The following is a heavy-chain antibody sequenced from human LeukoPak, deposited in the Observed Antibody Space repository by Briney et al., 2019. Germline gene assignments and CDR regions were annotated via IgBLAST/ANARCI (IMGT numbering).Heavy chain of an antibody. Sequence: GGSLRLSCAASGFTFSSYSMNWVRQAPGKGLEWVSYISSSSTIYYVDSVKGRFAISRDNAKNSLYLQMNSLRDGDTAVYYCARVAAGYSVNYFDYWGQGTLVTVSS. CDR2: ISSSSTI. V-gene: IGHV3-48*02. D-gene: IGHD4-23*01. CDR3: ARVAAGYSVNYFDY. CDR1: GFTFSSYS. J-gene: IGHJ4*02.